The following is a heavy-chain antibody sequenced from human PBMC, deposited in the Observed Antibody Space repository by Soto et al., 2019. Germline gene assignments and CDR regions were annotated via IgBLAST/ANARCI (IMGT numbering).Heavy chain of an antibody. V-gene: IGHV3-30*18. J-gene: IGHJ6*02. CDR2: ISYDGSNK. Sequence: GGSLRLSCAASGFTFSSYGMHWVRQSPGKGLEWVAVISYDGSNKYYADSVKGRFTISRDNSKNTLYLQMNSLRAEDTAVYYCAKELADYYYYGMDVWGQGTTVTVSS. CDR1: GFTFSSYG. CDR3: AKELADYYYYGMDV.